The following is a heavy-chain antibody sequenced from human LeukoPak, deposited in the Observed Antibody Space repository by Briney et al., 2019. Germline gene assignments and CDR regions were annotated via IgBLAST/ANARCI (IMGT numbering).Heavy chain of an antibody. D-gene: IGHD2/OR15-2a*01. Sequence: GGSLRLSCAASGFTFSDYTMNWVRQAPGKGLEWVSSISSTSRYIYYADSVKGRFTISRDNAKNSLSLQMNSLRAEDTAVYCCAKDRTFLDYWGQGTLVTVSS. V-gene: IGHV3-21*01. CDR1: GFTFSDYT. J-gene: IGHJ4*02. CDR2: ISSTSRYI. CDR3: AKDRTFLDY.